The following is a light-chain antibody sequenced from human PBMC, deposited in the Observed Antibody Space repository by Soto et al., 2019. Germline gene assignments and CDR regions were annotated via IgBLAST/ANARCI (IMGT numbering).Light chain of an antibody. CDR2: DDT. J-gene: IGLJ2*01. CDR1: TSNIGNNF. V-gene: IGLV1-51*01. CDR3: GTWDSSLSVVV. Sequence: QSVLTQPPSVSAAPGQKVTVSCSGGTSNIGNNFVSWYQQLPGTAPKLLIHDDTERPSGVPDRFSGSKSGTSATLGIIGLQTGDEADYYCGTWDSSLSVVVFGGGTKLTVL.